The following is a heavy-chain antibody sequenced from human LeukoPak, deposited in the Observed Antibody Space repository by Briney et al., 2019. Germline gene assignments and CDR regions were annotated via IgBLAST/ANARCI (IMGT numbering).Heavy chain of an antibody. Sequence: PSETLSLTCTVSGGSISSGGYFWTWIRQHPGKGLEWIGHIYYTGSTYYSPSLKSRVTISVDTSKNQFSLKLNSVTAADTAVYYCARENTYYYDSSGYYLDHDAFDIWGQGTMVTVSS. J-gene: IGHJ3*02. CDR3: ARENTYYYDSSGYYLDHDAFDI. V-gene: IGHV4-31*03. CDR1: GGSISSGGYF. D-gene: IGHD3-22*01. CDR2: IYYTGST.